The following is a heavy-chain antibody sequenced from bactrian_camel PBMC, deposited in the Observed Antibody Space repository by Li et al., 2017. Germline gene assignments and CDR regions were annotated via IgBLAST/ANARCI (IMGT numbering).Heavy chain of an antibody. J-gene: IGHJ6*01. V-gene: IGHV3-2*01. D-gene: IGHD6*01. CDR3: AKSGGREYGRTYSVIPGFDA. Sequence: HVQLVESGGGSVQPGGSLRLSCVGSGYTFEMYAMTWVRQAPGKGLEWVASIYNQNKYTYYIDSVKGRFTISRDNAKNTVYLQLNSLKTEDTAMYYCAKSGGREYGRTYSVIPGFDAWGQGTQVTVS. CDR1: GYTFEMYA. CDR2: IYNQNKYT.